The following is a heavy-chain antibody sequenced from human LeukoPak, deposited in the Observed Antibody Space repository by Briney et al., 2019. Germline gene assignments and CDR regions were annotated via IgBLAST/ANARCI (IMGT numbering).Heavy chain of an antibody. CDR3: ARVRALATRHFDS. V-gene: IGHV4-30-4*01. D-gene: IGHD5-12*01. Sequence: SETLSLTCTVSGGSINSGDYYWSWIRQPPGKGLEWIGYIFYSGRSYYNPSLKSRISLSLDKSKNQFSLKLSSVTAADGAVYYCARVRALATRHFDSWGQGALVTVSS. CDR1: GGSINSGDYY. J-gene: IGHJ5*01. CDR2: IFYSGRS.